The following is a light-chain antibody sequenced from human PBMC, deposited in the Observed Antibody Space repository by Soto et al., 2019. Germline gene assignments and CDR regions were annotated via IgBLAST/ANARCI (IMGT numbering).Light chain of an antibody. V-gene: IGLV1-40*01. J-gene: IGLJ1*01. CDR1: SSNIGAGYD. CDR2: GNS. Sequence: QSVLTQPPSVSGAPGQRVTISCTGSSSNIGAGYDVHWYQQLPGTAPKLLIYGNSNRPSGVPDRFSGSKSGTSASLAITGLQVEDEADYYCQSYDSSLSGRYVFGTGTKVTVL. CDR3: QSYDSSLSGRYV.